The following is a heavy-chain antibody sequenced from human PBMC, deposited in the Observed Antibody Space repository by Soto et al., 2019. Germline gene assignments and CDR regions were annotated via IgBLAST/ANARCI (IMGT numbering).Heavy chain of an antibody. V-gene: IGHV4-34*01. Sequence: PSETLSLTCAVYGGSFSGYYWSWIRQPPGKGLEWIGEINHSGSTNYNPSLKSRVTISVDTSKNQFSLKLSSVPAADTAVYYCARIGYCSGGSCYEDYGMDVWGQGTTVTVSS. J-gene: IGHJ6*02. CDR3: ARIGYCSGGSCYEDYGMDV. D-gene: IGHD2-15*01. CDR1: GGSFSGYY. CDR2: INHSGST.